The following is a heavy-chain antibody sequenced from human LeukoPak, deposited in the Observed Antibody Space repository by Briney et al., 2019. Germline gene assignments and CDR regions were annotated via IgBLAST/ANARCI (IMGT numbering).Heavy chain of an antibody. CDR1: GFIFSSYG. V-gene: IGHV3-33*01. D-gene: IGHD1-26*01. J-gene: IGHJ3*02. Sequence: GGSLRLSCAASGFIFSSYGIHWVRQAPGKGLEWVALIWYDGSNKYYADSVRGRFTISRDNSKNTVYLQLDSLRAEDTAVCYCARRATDSPYAFDIWGQGTMVTVSS. CDR2: IWYDGSNK. CDR3: ARRATDSPYAFDI.